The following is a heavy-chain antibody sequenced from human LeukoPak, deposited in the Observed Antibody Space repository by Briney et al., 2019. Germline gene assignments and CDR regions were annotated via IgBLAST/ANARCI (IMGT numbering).Heavy chain of an antibody. CDR3: ARAGGYCSSTSCPPYFDY. J-gene: IGHJ4*02. CDR1: GGSISSGGYS. CDR2: IYHSGST. Sequence: SRTLSLTCAVSGGSISSGGYSWSWIRQPPGKGLEWIGYIYHSGSTYYNPSLKSRVTISVDRSKNQFSLKLSSVTAADTAVYYCARAGGYCSSTSCPPYFDYWGQGTLVTVSS. D-gene: IGHD2-2*01. V-gene: IGHV4-30-2*01.